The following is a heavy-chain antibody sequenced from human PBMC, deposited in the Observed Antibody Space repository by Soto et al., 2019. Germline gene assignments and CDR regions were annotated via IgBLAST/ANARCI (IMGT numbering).Heavy chain of an antibody. D-gene: IGHD3-10*01. V-gene: IGHV3-30*18. J-gene: IGHJ6*02. CDR3: AKDPGGATMVRGYYYYGMDV. CDR2: ISYDGSNK. Sequence: QVQLVESGGGVVQPGRSLRLSCAASGFTFSSYGMHWVRQAPGKGLEWVAVISYDGSNKYYADSVKGRFTISRDKSKNTLYLQMNSLRAEDTAVYYCAKDPGGATMVRGYYYYGMDVWGQGNTVTVSS. CDR1: GFTFSSYG.